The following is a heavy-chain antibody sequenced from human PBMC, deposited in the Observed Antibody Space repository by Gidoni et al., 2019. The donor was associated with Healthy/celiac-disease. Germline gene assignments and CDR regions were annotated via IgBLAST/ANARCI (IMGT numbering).Heavy chain of an antibody. J-gene: IGHJ4*02. Sequence: STYYNPSLKSRVTISVDTSKNQFSLKLSSVTAADTAVYYCVSGNSSSWSGYWGQGTLVTVSS. V-gene: IGHV4-39*01. CDR3: VSGNSSSWSGY. D-gene: IGHD6-13*01. CDR2: ST.